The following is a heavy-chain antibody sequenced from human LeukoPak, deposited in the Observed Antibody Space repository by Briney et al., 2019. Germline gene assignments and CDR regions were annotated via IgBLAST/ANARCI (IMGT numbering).Heavy chain of an antibody. Sequence: GGSLRLSCAASGFTFSSYAMSWVRQAPGKGLEWVSVIYSGGSTYYADSVKGRFTISRDNSKNTLYLQMNSLRAEDTAVYYCARRIYRPYYYYGMDVWGQGTTVTVSS. D-gene: IGHD2-15*01. CDR1: GFTFSSYA. CDR2: IYSGGST. V-gene: IGHV3-53*01. CDR3: ARRIYRPYYYYGMDV. J-gene: IGHJ6*02.